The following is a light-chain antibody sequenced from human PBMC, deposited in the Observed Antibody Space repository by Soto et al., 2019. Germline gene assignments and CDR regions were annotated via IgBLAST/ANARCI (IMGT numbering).Light chain of an antibody. V-gene: IGKV3-11*01. J-gene: IGKJ3*01. CDR1: QSVGSA. CDR2: DAS. CDR3: QQRSNWPPYT. Sequence: EIVLTQSAATLSLSPGERATRSCRASQSVGSALAWYQQKPGQTPRLLIYDASSRATGIPARFSGSGSGTDFTLTISSLEPEDFAVYYCQQRSNWPPYTFGPGTKVDIK.